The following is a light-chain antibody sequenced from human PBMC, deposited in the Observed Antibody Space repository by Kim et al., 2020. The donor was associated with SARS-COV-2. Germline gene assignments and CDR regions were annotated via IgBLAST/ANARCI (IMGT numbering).Light chain of an antibody. J-gene: IGLJ1*01. Sequence: SYELTQPPSVSVTPGKTARISCGGDNIGRKSVHWYQQKSGQAPVLIIFYDSDRPSGIPERFSGSNSGNTATLTISGVEAGDEADYYCQVWDRGSDPRPYV. CDR2: YDS. CDR3: QVWDRGSDPRPYV. CDR1: NIGRKS. V-gene: IGLV3-21*04.